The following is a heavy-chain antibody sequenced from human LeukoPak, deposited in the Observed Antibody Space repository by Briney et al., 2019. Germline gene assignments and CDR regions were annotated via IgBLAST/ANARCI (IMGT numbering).Heavy chain of an antibody. J-gene: IGHJ4*02. Sequence: GSSVKVSCKASGGTFSSYTISWVRQAPGQGLEWMGRIIPILGIANYAQKFQGRVTITADKSTSTAYMELSSLRSEDTAVYYCAREEDHYYDSSGCRSYWGQGTLVTVSS. CDR2: IIPILGIA. CDR3: AREEDHYYDSSGCRSY. CDR1: GGTFSSYT. D-gene: IGHD3-22*01. V-gene: IGHV1-69*04.